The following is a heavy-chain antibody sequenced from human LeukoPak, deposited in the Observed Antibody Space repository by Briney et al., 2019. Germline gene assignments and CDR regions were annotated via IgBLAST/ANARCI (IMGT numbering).Heavy chain of an antibody. J-gene: IGHJ4*02. CDR1: GGYISSSSFY. CDR2: IYYRGST. D-gene: IGHD6-13*01. Sequence: SETLSLACTVSGGYISSSSFYWGWIRQSPGKGLEWIGSIYYRGSTYYNPSLKSRVTISVDTSKNQFSLKLNSVTAADTAVYYCARTTRGGSDSWDPYYFDYWGQGTLVTVSS. CDR3: ARTTRGGSDSWDPYYFDY. V-gene: IGHV4-39*01.